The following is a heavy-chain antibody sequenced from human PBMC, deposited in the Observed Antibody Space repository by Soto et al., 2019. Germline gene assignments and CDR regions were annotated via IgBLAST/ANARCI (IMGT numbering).Heavy chain of an antibody. Sequence: ASMKVSCKASVYTFTPYGISRVRTAPGQRPEWMGWISAYNGNTNYAQKLQGRVTMTTDTSTSTAYMELRSLRSDDTAVYYCARKNDYIWGSYRPNAAFDIWGQGTMVTVSS. CDR3: ARKNDYIWGSYRPNAAFDI. V-gene: IGHV1-18*01. D-gene: IGHD3-16*02. CDR2: ISAYNGNT. CDR1: VYTFTPYG. J-gene: IGHJ3*02.